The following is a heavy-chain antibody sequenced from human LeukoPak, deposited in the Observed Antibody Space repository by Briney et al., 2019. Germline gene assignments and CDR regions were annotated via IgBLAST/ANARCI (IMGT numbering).Heavy chain of an antibody. CDR3: AKSSSGWYSADAFDI. V-gene: IGHV3-48*04. Sequence: GGSLRLSCAASGFPFSSYDMNWVRQAPGKGLEWVSYISSSSSAIYYADSVKGRFTISRDNAKNSLYLQMNSLRAEDMALYYCAKSSSGWYSADAFDIWGQGTMVTVSS. D-gene: IGHD6-19*01. CDR2: ISSSSSAI. J-gene: IGHJ3*02. CDR1: GFPFSSYD.